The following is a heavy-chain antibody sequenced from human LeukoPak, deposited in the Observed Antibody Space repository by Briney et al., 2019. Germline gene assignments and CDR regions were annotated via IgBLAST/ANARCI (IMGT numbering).Heavy chain of an antibody. CDR1: GGSISSGSYY. CDR2: IYTSGST. J-gene: IGHJ6*04. V-gene: IGHV4-61*09. Sequence: SETLSLTCTVSGGSISSGSYYWSWIRQPAGKGLEWIGHIYTSGSTNYNPSLKSRVTISVDTSKNQFSLKLSSVTAADTAVYYCASYYYDSSGSFLDVWGKGTTVTVSS. D-gene: IGHD3-22*01. CDR3: ASYYYDSSGSFLDV.